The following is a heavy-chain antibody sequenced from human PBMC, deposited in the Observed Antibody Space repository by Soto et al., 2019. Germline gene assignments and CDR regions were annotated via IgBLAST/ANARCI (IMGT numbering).Heavy chain of an antibody. Sequence: QLQLVQSGPEVKKPGTSVKVSCKASGFTFTSSAVQWVRQARGQRLEWIGWIVVGSGNTNYAQKFQERVTITRDMSTSTAYMELSSLRSEDTAVYYCAADLRHCGGDCYLDYWGQGTLVTVSS. V-gene: IGHV1-58*01. CDR3: AADLRHCGGDCYLDY. CDR2: IVVGSGNT. J-gene: IGHJ4*02. CDR1: GFTFTSSA. D-gene: IGHD2-21*02.